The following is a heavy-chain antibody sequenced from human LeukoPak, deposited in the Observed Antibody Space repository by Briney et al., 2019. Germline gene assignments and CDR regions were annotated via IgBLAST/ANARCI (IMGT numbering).Heavy chain of an antibody. CDR2: INPSGGST. Sequence: GASVKVSCKASGYTFTSYGISWVRQAPGQGLEWMGIINPSGGSTSYAQKFQGRVTMTRDTSTSTVYMELSSLRSEDTAVYYCARAPGTAHYYYYMDVWGKGTTVTVSS. CDR3: ARAPGTAHYYYYMDV. V-gene: IGHV1-46*01. J-gene: IGHJ6*03. D-gene: IGHD1-1*01. CDR1: GYTFTSYG.